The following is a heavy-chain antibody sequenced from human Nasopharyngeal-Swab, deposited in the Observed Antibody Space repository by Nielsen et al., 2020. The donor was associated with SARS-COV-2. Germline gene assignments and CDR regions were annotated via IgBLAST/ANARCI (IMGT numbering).Heavy chain of an antibody. CDR1: GGSISSGGYY. Sequence: LSLTCTVSGGSISSGGYYWSWVRQAPGKGLEWVAVIWYDGSNKYYADSVKGRFTISRDNSKNTLYLQMNSLRAEDTAVYYCARSRGKTAAVHPTDYWGQGTLVTVSS. V-gene: IGHV3-33*08. CDR2: IWYDGSNK. CDR3: ARSRGKTAAVHPTDY. D-gene: IGHD6-13*01. J-gene: IGHJ4*02.